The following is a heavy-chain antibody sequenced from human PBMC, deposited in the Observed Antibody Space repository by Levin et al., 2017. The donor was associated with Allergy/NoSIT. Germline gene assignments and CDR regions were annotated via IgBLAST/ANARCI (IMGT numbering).Heavy chain of an antibody. CDR2: TDYSES. CDR1: GGSVSSYDYH. CDR3: VAYVRGNGGRSY. Sequence: TPSETLSLTCSVSGGSVSSYDYHWSWIRQSPGKGLEWIGHTDYSESYSNPSLTSRVSILVDRSENNLSLKLSSVTAADTATYFCVAYVRGNGGRSYWGQGALVTVSS. J-gene: IGHJ4*02. D-gene: IGHD1-26*01. V-gene: IGHV4-30-4*01.